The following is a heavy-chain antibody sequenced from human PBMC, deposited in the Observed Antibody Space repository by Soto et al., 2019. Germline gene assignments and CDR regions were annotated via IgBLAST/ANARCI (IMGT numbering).Heavy chain of an antibody. CDR1: GFTFRNYW. CDR3: VRAPSRALDF. D-gene: IGHD1-26*01. J-gene: IGHJ4*02. V-gene: IGHV3-74*01. Sequence: GGSLRLSCAASGFTFRNYWMHWVRQAPGKGLEWVSHINGDGSLIRYADSVKGRFTISRDNAKNMVHLQMNSLRGDDTAVDLWVRAPSRALDFWGQGTLVTVS. CDR2: INGDGSLI.